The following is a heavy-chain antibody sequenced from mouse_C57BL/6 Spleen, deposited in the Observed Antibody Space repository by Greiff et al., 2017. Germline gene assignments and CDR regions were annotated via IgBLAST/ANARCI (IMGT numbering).Heavy chain of an antibody. D-gene: IGHD2-4*01. Sequence: DVKLQESGPGLVKPSQSLSLTCSVTGYSITSGYYWNWIRQFPGNKLEWMGYISYDGSNNYNPSLKNRISITRDTSKNQFFLKLNSVTTEDTATYYCARGGYYDYDWFAYWGQGTLVTVAA. V-gene: IGHV3-6*01. CDR2: ISYDGSN. CDR3: ARGGYYDYDWFAY. J-gene: IGHJ3*01. CDR1: GYSITSGYY.